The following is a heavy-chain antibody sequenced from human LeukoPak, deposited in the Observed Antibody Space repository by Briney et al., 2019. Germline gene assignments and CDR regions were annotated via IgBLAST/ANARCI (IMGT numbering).Heavy chain of an antibody. CDR3: ARAYCSSASCYFFFDQ. Sequence: PGGSLRLSCAASGFTFSGYSMNWVRQAPGKGLEWVSSISSSSSYIYYADSVKGRFTISRDNAKNSLYLQMNSLRAEDTAVYYCARAYCSSASCYFFFDQWGQGTLVTVSS. J-gene: IGHJ4*02. CDR1: GFTFSGYS. D-gene: IGHD2-2*01. V-gene: IGHV3-21*01. CDR2: ISSSSSYI.